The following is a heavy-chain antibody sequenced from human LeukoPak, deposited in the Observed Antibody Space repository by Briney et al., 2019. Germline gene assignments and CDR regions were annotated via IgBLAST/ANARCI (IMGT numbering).Heavy chain of an antibody. D-gene: IGHD4-23*01. CDR1: GATYTTYA. J-gene: IGHJ4*02. Sequence: GASVKVSCKASGATYTTYAINWVRQAPGQGLEWMGGIIPIFGTANYAQKFQGRVTITADESTSTAYMELSSLRSEDTAVYYCARGASTVVEEIDYWGQGTLVTVSS. CDR3: ARGASTVVEEIDY. CDR2: IIPIFGTA. V-gene: IGHV1-69*13.